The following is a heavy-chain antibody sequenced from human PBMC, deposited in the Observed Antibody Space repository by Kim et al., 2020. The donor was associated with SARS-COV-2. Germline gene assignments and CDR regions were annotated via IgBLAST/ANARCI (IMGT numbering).Heavy chain of an antibody. Sequence: YKPSLKSRVTISVDTSKNQFSLKLSSVTAADTAVYYCARIGSGFFYGMDVWGQGTTVTVSS. J-gene: IGHJ6*02. CDR3: ARIGSGFFYGMDV. V-gene: IGHV4-59*01. D-gene: IGHD3-10*01.